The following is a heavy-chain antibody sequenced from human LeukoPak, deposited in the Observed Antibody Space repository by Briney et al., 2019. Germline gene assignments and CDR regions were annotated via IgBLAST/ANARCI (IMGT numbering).Heavy chain of an antibody. D-gene: IGHD5-24*01. J-gene: IGHJ3*02. Sequence: SETLSLTCTASGGSISSYYWSWIRQPPGKGLEWIGYIYYSGSTNYNPSLKSRVTISVDTSKNQFSLKLSSVTAADTAVYYCARSYPGMAYAFDIWGQGTMVTVSS. CDR1: GGSISSYY. CDR2: IYYSGST. V-gene: IGHV4-59*01. CDR3: ARSYPGMAYAFDI.